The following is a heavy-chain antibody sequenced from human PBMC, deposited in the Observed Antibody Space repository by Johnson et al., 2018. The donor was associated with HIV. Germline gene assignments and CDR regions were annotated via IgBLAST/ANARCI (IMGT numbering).Heavy chain of an antibody. D-gene: IGHD5-24*01. J-gene: IGHJ3*02. Sequence: EVRLVESGGGLVQPGGSLRLSCAASGFTVSSNYMSLVRQAPGKGLEWVSVIYSGGSTYYADSVKGRFTISRDNSKNTLYLQMNSLRAEDTAVYYCARGMARIAFDIWGQGTMVTVSS. CDR3: ARGMARIAFDI. V-gene: IGHV3-66*02. CDR1: GFTVSSNY. CDR2: IYSGGST.